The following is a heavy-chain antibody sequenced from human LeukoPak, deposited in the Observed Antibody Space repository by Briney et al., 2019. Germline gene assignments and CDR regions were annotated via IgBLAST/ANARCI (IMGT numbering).Heavy chain of an antibody. D-gene: IGHD4-17*01. V-gene: IGHV3-21*01. Sequence: GGSLRLSCAASGLTFNTYGMGWVRRAPGKGLEWVSFISSSSSYIYYADSMKGRFTISRDNVKNSLYLQMNSLRAEDTAVYYCARHGHGDYPIDYWGQGTLVTVSS. CDR1: GLTFNTYG. J-gene: IGHJ4*02. CDR3: ARHGHGDYPIDY. CDR2: ISSSSSYI.